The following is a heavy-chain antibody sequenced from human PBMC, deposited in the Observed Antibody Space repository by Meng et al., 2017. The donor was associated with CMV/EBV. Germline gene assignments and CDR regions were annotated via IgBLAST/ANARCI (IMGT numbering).Heavy chain of an antibody. CDR2: INPNSGDT. V-gene: IGHV1-2*02. CDR1: GYTVTDDY. J-gene: IGHJ5*02. Sequence: VQYGAELRKPGASVKVSCKASGYTVTDDYRHWMRQAPGQGLEWMGCINPNSGDTNYAQKFQGRVTMTRDTSISTAYMELSRLRSDDTAVYYCTRDAHLTTVTPNWFDPWGQGTLVTVSS. CDR3: TRDAHLTTVTPNWFDP. D-gene: IGHD4-17*01.